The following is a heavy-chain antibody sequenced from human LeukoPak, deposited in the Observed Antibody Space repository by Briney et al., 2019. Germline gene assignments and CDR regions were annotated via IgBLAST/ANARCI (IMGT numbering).Heavy chain of an antibody. CDR1: GYTFTSYG. J-gene: IGHJ5*02. D-gene: IGHD5-12*01. CDR2: ISAYNGNT. Sequence: ASVKVSCKASGYTFTSYGISWVRQAPGQGLEWMGWISAYNGNTNYAQKFQGRVTMTRNTSISTAYMELSSLRSDDTAVYYCARASGYSGYVYWFDPWGQGTLVTVSS. V-gene: IGHV1-18*01. CDR3: ARASGYSGYVYWFDP.